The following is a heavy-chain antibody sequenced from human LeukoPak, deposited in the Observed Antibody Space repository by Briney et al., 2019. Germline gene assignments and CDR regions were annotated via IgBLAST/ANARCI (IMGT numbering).Heavy chain of an antibody. CDR3: AAAKDFDY. CDR1: GFTFSSYS. CDR2: ISSSGSTI. D-gene: IGHD6-25*01. J-gene: IGHJ4*02. Sequence: ETGGSLRLSCAASGFTFSSYSMNWVRQAPGKGLEWVSYISSSGSTIYYADSVKGRFTISRDNAKNSLYLQMNSLRAEDTAVYYCAAAKDFDYWGQGTLVTVSS. V-gene: IGHV3-48*04.